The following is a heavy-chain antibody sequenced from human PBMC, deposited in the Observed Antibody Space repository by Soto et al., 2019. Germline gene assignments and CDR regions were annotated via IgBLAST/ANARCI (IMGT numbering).Heavy chain of an antibody. CDR2: IYYSGST. CDR1: GGSISSGSYY. CDR3: ARVKRYFDWLFLNWFDP. J-gene: IGHJ5*02. Sequence: SSETLSLTCSVSGGSISSGSYYWGWIRQPPGKGLEWIASIYYSGSTNYNPSLKSRVTISVDTSKNQFSLKLSSVTAADTAVYYCARVKRYFDWLFLNWFDPWGQGTLVTVSS. V-gene: IGHV4-39*07. D-gene: IGHD3-9*01.